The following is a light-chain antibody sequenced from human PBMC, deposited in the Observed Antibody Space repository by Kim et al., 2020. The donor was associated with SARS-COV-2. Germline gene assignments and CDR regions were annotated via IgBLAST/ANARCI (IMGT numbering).Light chain of an antibody. V-gene: IGKV3-20*01. CDR2: GAS. J-gene: IGKJ4*01. CDR3: QQYVSSPLT. Sequence: EIVLTQSPGTLSLSPGERATLSCRASQSVSSSYLAWYQQKPGQAPRLLIYGASSRATGIPDRFSGSGSGTDFTLTISRLEPEDFAVYYCQQYVSSPLTFGGGTKLDIK. CDR1: QSVSSSY.